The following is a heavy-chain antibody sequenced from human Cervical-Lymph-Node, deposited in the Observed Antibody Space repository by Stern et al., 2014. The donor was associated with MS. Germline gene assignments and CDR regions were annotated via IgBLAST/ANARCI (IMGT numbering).Heavy chain of an antibody. V-gene: IGHV4-39*01. CDR2: IYYSGST. CDR1: GGSISSTSYY. CDR3: VRHVRSVVSPFDY. J-gene: IGHJ4*02. Sequence: QLQLQESGPRLLKPSETLSLTCSVSGGSISSTSYYWGWVRQSPGKGLEWIGSIYYSGSTYYNPSLKSRVSISVDTSKNNLPLNLTSVTAADSAVYYCVRHVRSVVSPFDYWGQGSLVIVSS. D-gene: IGHD2-8*02.